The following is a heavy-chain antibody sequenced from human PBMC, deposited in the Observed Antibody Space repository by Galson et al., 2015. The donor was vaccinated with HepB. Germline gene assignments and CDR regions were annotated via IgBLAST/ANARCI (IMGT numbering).Heavy chain of an antibody. CDR1: GGSISSSSYY. V-gene: IGHV4-39*01. CDR3: ASNLFSHNRYYRDYCGGDCYYFDY. Sequence: SETLSLTCTVSGGSISSSSYYWGWIRQPPGKGLEWIGSIYYSGSTYYNPSLKSRVTISVDTSKNQFSLKLSSVTAADTAVYYCASNLFSHNRYYRDYCGGDCYYFDYWGQGTLVTVSS. D-gene: IGHD2-21*01. J-gene: IGHJ4*02. CDR2: IYYSGST.